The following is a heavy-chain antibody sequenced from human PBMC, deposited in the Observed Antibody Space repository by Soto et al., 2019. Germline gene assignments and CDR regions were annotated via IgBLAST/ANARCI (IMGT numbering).Heavy chain of an antibody. V-gene: IGHV1-18*01. CDR2: ISPSTGKA. Sequence: QVQLVQSGADVKKPGASVKLSCKASGYTFMHYDIGWVRQAPGQGPEWLGRISPSTGKADYQQKFQGRVTMTTDTYTTTAYMEMRSLRPDDAAVYYCARDQTKWINDDYDLWGQGTMVTVSS. CDR1: GYTFMHYD. D-gene: IGHD2-2*03. J-gene: IGHJ3*01. CDR3: ARDQTKWINDDYDL.